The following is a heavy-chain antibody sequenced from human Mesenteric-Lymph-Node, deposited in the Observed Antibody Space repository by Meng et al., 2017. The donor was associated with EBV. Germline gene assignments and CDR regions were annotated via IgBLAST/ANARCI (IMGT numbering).Heavy chain of an antibody. CDR2: TSGYNGNT. D-gene: IGHD2-2*01. V-gene: IGHV1-18*01. J-gene: IGHJ5*02. CDR1: GYSFTSYG. Sequence: QMGQYGADVKKPGASVKVSCKASGYSFTSYGISLVRQAPGQGLEWMGWTSGYNGNTNYAQKFQGKVTMTTDTSTSTAYMELRSLRSDDTAVYYCAREGRVPAAMGFDPWGQGTLVTVSS. CDR3: AREGRVPAAMGFDP.